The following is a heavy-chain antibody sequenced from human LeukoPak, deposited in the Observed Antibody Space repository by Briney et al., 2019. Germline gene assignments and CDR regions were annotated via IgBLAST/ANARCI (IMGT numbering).Heavy chain of an antibody. CDR3: ARDGIDYCSGGSCYSYFDY. CDR1: GYTFTSYD. D-gene: IGHD2-15*01. CDR2: MNPNSGNT. Sequence: GASVKVSCKASGYTFTSYDINWVRQATGQGLEWMGWMNPNSGNTGYAQKFQGRVTMTRNTSISTAYMELSSLRSEDTAVYYCARDGIDYCSGGSCYSYFDYWGQGTLVTVSS. J-gene: IGHJ4*02. V-gene: IGHV1-8*01.